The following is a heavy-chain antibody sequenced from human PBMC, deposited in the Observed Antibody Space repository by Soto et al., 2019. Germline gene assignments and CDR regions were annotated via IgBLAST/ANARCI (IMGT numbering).Heavy chain of an antibody. CDR2: IIPLLGIT. J-gene: IGHJ5*02. CDR1: GGTFTSYT. V-gene: IGHV1-69*02. CDR3: ARGPDLGNWFDP. Sequence: KVSSKASGGTFTSYTISWVRQAPGQGLEWMGRIIPLLGITNYAQRFQGRVTITADKSTSTAYMELSSLRSEDTAVYYCARGPDLGNWFDPWGQGSLVTVSS.